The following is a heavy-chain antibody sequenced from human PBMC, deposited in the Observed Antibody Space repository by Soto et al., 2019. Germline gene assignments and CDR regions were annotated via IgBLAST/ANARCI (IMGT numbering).Heavy chain of an antibody. CDR3: AKGSYGYGYYYYGMDV. CDR1: GFTFDDYA. CDR2: ISWDGGST. Sequence: GGSLRLSCAASGFTFDDYAMHWVRQAPGKGLEWVSLISWDGGSTYYADSVKGRFTISRDNSKNSLYLQMNSLRAEDTALYYCAKGSYGYGYYYYGMDVWGQGTTVTVSS. V-gene: IGHV3-43D*03. J-gene: IGHJ6*02. D-gene: IGHD5-18*01.